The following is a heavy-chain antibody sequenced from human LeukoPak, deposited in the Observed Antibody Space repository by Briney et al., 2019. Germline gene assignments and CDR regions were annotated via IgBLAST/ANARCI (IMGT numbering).Heavy chain of an antibody. V-gene: IGHV3-74*01. CDR3: AFRSVAGRGVDN. D-gene: IGHD6-19*01. CDR2: IENDGRSS. CDR1: GIPFSNFW. J-gene: IGHJ4*02. Sequence: GGSLRLSCAASGIPFSNFWMHWVRQAPGKGLEWVSRIENDGRSSTYAASVKGRFTISRDNAKNMLYLQMNDLRVEDTAFYYCAFRSVAGRGVDNWGQGTLVTVSP.